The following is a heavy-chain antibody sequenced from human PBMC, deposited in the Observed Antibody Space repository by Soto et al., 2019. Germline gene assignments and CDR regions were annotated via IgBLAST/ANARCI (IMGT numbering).Heavy chain of an antibody. CDR1: GYTFTAYW. Sequence: GESLKISCKGSGYTFTAYWIGWVRQMPGKGLEWMGIIYPGDSDTRYSPSFQGQVTISADKSITTAYLQWSSLKASDTAMFYCARGGYSGNSKDPFYIWGPGTMVTVS. D-gene: IGHD6-25*01. CDR3: ARGGYSGNSKDPFYI. J-gene: IGHJ3*02. CDR2: IYPGDSDT. V-gene: IGHV5-51*01.